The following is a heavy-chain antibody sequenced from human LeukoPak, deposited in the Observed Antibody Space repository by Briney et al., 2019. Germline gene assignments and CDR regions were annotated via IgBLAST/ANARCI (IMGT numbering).Heavy chain of an antibody. V-gene: IGHV4-59*01. J-gene: IGHJ4*02. CDR2: IYYSGTS. CDR3: ATRIIAVAGTDYFEY. Sequence: SETLSLTCTVSGGSIRRYYWGWIRQPPGKGLERIGYIYYSGTSNYNPSLTSRVTISVDTSKNQCSLKLSSVTAAYTAVYDCATRIIAVAGTDYFEYWGEGTLVSVSS. D-gene: IGHD6-19*01. CDR1: GGSIRRYY.